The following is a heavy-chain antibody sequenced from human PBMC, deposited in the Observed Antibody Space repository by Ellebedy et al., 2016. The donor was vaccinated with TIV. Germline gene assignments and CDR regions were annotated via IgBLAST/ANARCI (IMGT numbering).Heavy chain of an antibody. J-gene: IGHJ1*01. CDR1: GFIIAENN. Sequence: PSETLSLTCAASGFIIAENNMNWVRQAPGKGLEWVSFTESSGRTDYGDSVKGRFTVSRDTFNNILHLQMNSLRTEDTALYYCMRDLFRVNYGSQFWGRGTLVTVSS. V-gene: IGHV3-66*01. CDR3: MRDLFRVNYGSQF. CDR2: TESSGRT. D-gene: IGHD3-16*01.